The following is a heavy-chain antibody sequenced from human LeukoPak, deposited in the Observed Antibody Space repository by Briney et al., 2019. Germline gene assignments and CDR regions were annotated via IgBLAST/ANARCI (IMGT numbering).Heavy chain of an antibody. D-gene: IGHD6-13*01. CDR1: GFTVNSYN. Sequence: GGSLRLSCSASGFTVNSYNMNWVRQAPGKGLEWVSCISSSGTKYYADSVKGRFTPSRDNGKSSLFLEMNSLRDEDTAVYYCARGPSSSSWSRFDPWGQGTLVTVSS. CDR2: ISSSGTK. V-gene: IGHV3-48*02. CDR3: ARGPSSSSWSRFDP. J-gene: IGHJ5*02.